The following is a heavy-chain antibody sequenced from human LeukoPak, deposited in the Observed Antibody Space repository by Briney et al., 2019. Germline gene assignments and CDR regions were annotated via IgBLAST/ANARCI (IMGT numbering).Heavy chain of an antibody. D-gene: IGHD2/OR15-2a*01. CDR3: AKDPHTYFPGFFDY. V-gene: IGHV3-30*18. CDR1: GFTFCSYG. Sequence: GGSLRLSCAASGFTFCSYGMHWVRQAPGKGLEWVAVISYDGSNKYYADSVKGRFTISRDNSKNTLYLQMNSLRAEDTAVYYCAKDPHTYFPGFFDYWGQGTLVTVSS. CDR2: ISYDGSNK. J-gene: IGHJ4*02.